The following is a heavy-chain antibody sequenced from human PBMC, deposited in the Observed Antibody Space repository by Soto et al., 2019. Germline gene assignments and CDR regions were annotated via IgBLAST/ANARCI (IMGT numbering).Heavy chain of an antibody. Sequence: PGGSLRLSCAASGFAFTRYSMNWVRQAPGKGLEWVSSISSTTNYIYYGDSMKGRFTISRDNAKNSLYLEMNSLRAEDTAVYYCARESEDLTSNFDYWGQGTLVTVSS. V-gene: IGHV3-21*06. CDR2: ISSTTNYI. CDR3: ARESEDLTSNFDY. CDR1: GFAFTRYS. J-gene: IGHJ4*02.